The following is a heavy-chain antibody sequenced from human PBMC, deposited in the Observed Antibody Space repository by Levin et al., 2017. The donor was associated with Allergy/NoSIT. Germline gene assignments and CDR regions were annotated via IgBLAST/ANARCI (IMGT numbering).Heavy chain of an antibody. CDR2: IYPGDSDT. V-gene: IGHV5-51*01. CDR3: ARAVGYCSGGSCYNAFDS. Sequence: GESLKISCKGSGYSFTSYWIGWVRQMPGKGLEWMGIIYPGDSDTRYSPSFQGQVTISADKSISTAYLQWSSLKASDTAMYYCARAVGYCSGGSCYNAFDSWGQGTMVTVSS. CDR1: GYSFTSYW. D-gene: IGHD2-15*01. J-gene: IGHJ3*02.